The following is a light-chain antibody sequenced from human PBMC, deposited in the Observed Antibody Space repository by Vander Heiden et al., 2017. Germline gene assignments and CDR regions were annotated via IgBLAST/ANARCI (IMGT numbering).Light chain of an antibody. Sequence: ELVLTQSPATLSVSPGERATLSCRASQSVSSNLAWYQQKPGQAPRLLIYGASTRATGIPARFSGSGSGTEFTLTISSRQSEDFAVYYCQQYNNWLTWTFGQGTKVEIK. J-gene: IGKJ1*01. CDR1: QSVSSN. CDR2: GAS. V-gene: IGKV3-15*01. CDR3: QQYNNWLTWT.